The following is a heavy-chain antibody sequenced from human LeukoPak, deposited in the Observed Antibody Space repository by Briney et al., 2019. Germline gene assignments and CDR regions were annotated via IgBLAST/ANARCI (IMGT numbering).Heavy chain of an antibody. V-gene: IGHV1-69*10. J-gene: IGHJ1*01. CDR1: GGTFTKYV. CDR3: AMLGVIPD. D-gene: IGHD2-21*01. CDR2: FIPVHDTA. Sequence: PVKVSCKASGGTFTKYVISWVREAPGQGLEWMGRFIPVHDTANYAHKFQGRVILTADKSTSTAYMELASLRSEDTAVYYCAMLGVIPDWGQGTLITVSS.